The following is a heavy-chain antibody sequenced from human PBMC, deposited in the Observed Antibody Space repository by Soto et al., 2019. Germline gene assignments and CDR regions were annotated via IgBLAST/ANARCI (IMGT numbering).Heavy chain of an antibody. CDR3: ARSDNRNSLYGVDV. V-gene: IGHV4-34*01. CDR2: INHRGSS. J-gene: IGHJ6*02. D-gene: IGHD1-7*01. Sequence: QVQLQQWGAGLLKPSETLSLTCAVNGGSLSGYYWSWIRHSPGKGLEWIGEINHRGSSDYNPSLKSRVTISIDASKNHVTLELTSVTAADTAVYYCARSDNRNSLYGVDVWGQGTAVTVSS. CDR1: GGSLSGYY.